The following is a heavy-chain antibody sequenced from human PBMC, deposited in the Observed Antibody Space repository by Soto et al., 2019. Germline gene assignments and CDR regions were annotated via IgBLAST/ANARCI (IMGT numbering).Heavy chain of an antibody. CDR3: AVFRNDGTQLFDP. CDR1: GCPITSSSHY. V-gene: IGHV4-39*01. J-gene: IGHJ5*02. CDR2: IYYDGNT. Sequence: SDTLSLTCTVSGCPITSSSHYWGWIRQPPGKGLECIANIYYDGNTYYNPSLKSRATISLDTSKNQFSLRLNSVTAADTAVYYSAVFRNDGTQLFDPWSQGTLVSV. D-gene: IGHD1-1*01.